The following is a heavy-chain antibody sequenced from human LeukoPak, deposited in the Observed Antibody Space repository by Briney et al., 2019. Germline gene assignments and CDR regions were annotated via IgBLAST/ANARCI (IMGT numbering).Heavy chain of an antibody. CDR2: ISWNSGSI. V-gene: IGHV3-9*01. J-gene: IGHJ6*03. CDR1: GFTFDDYA. CDR3: ARVRIRMDGVVVGFYMDV. D-gene: IGHD2-15*01. Sequence: QPGRSLRLSCAASGFTFDDYAMHWVRQAPGKGLEWVSGISWNSGSIGYADSVKGRFTISRDNAKNSLYLQMKSLRAEDTAVYYCARVRIRMDGVVVGFYMDVWGKGTTVIVSS.